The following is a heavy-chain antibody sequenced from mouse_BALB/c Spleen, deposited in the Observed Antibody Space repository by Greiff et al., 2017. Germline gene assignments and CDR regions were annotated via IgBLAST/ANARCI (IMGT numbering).Heavy chain of an antibody. CDR3: ARRGYGDYYAMDY. V-gene: IGHV14-3*02. D-gene: IGHD2-2*01. J-gene: IGHJ4*01. CDR2: IDPANGNT. CDR1: GFNIKDTY. Sequence: EVQLVESGAELVKPGASVKLSCTASGFNIKDTYMHWVKQRPEQGLEWIGRIDPANGNTKYDPKFQGKATITADTSSNTAYLQLSSLTSEDTAVYYCARRGYGDYYAMDYWGQGTSVTVSS.